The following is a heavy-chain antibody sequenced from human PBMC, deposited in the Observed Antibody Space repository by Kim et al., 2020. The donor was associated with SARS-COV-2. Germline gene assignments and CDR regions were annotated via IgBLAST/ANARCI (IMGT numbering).Heavy chain of an antibody. CDR2: INPSGGST. V-gene: IGHV1-46*01. D-gene: IGHD3-10*01. CDR1: GYTFTSYY. Sequence: ASVKVSCKASGYTFTSYYMHWVRQAPGQGLEWMGIINPSGGSTSYAQKFQGRVTMTRDTSTSTVYMELRSLRSEDTAVYYCARQGGEFYYGSGGQLNWFDTWGQGTLVTVSS. J-gene: IGHJ5*02. CDR3: ARQGGEFYYGSGGQLNWFDT.